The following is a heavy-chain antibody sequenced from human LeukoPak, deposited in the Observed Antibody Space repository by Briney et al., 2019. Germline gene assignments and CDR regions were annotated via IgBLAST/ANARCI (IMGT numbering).Heavy chain of an antibody. CDR1: GGSVSSGSYY. CDR2: IYYSGST. J-gene: IGHJ5*02. Sequence: PSETLSLTCTVSGGSVSSGSYYWSWIRQPPGKGLEWIGYIYYSGSTNYNPSLKSRVTISVDTSKNQFSLKLSSVTAADTAVYYCARASDYAQDNWFDPWGQGTLVTVSS. D-gene: IGHD4-17*01. CDR3: ARASDYAQDNWFDP. V-gene: IGHV4-61*01.